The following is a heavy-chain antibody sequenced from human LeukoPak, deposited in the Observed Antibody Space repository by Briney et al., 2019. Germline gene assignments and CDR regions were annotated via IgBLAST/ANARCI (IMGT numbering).Heavy chain of an antibody. J-gene: IGHJ4*02. CDR3: ARDHYTAMANDY. V-gene: IGHV3-11*01. CDR1: GFTFSDYY. CDR2: ISSSGSTI. Sequence: GSLRLSCAASGFTFSDYYMSWIRQAPGKGLEWVSYISSSGSTIYYADSVKGRFTISRDNAKNSLYLQISSLRAEDTAVYYCARDHYTAMANDYWGQGTLVTVSS. D-gene: IGHD5-18*01.